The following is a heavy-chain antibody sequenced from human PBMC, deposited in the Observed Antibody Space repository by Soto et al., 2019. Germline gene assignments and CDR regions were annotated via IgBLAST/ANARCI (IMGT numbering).Heavy chain of an antibody. CDR2: IFSNDEK. D-gene: IGHD5-12*01. CDR3: ARILIVATMGHYYYYLDI. CDR1: GISLSNARMG. V-gene: IGHV2-26*01. J-gene: IGHJ6*03. Sequence: QVTLKESGPVLVKPTETLTLTCTVSGISLSNARMGVNWIRQPPGKALEWLAHIFSNDEKSYSTSLKSRLTISKDTSKSQVVLTMPDMDPVDTATYYCARILIVATMGHYYYYLDIWGKGTTVTVSS.